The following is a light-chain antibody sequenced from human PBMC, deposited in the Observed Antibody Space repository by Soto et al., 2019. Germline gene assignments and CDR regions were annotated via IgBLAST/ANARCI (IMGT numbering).Light chain of an antibody. Sequence: AIRMTQSPSSLSASTGDRVTITCRASQGISSYLAWYQQKPGKAPKLLISAASTLQSGVPSRFSGSGSGTDFTLTISCLQSEDFATYYCQQYYSYPPRTFGQGTKVEIK. CDR3: QQYYSYPPRT. CDR1: QGISSY. V-gene: IGKV1-8*01. CDR2: AAS. J-gene: IGKJ1*01.